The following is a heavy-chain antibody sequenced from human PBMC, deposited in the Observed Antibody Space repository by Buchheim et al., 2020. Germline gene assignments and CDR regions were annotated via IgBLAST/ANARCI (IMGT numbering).Heavy chain of an antibody. J-gene: IGHJ4*02. Sequence: QLQLQESGPGLVKPSETLSLSCTVSGASISSSPYYWGWIRQPPGKGLEWIGSIYYSGGVYYNLSLKSRVTISVDTSKTQIPLGLTSVTAADTAVYYCARHCSGGSCRPYYFDYWGQGTL. CDR1: GASISSSPYY. CDR2: IYYSGGV. D-gene: IGHD2-15*01. V-gene: IGHV4-39*01. CDR3: ARHCSGGSCRPYYFDY.